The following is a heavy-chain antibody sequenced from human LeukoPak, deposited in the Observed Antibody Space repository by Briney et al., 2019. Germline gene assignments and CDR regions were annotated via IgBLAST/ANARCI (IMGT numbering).Heavy chain of an antibody. V-gene: IGHV3-48*01. CDR3: ARVFIGDYGDYQFDY. J-gene: IGHJ4*02. CDR1: GFIFSSYG. D-gene: IGHD4-17*01. CDR2: ISSSSSTI. Sequence: GGSLRLSCAASGFIFSSYGMNWVRQAPGKGLEWVSYISSSSSTIYYADSVKGRFTISRDNAKNSLYLQMNSLRAEDTAVYYCARVFIGDYGDYQFDYWGQGTLVTVSS.